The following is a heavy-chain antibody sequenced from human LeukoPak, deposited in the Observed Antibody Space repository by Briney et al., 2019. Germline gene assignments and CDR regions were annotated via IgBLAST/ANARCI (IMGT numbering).Heavy chain of an antibody. D-gene: IGHD6-13*01. CDR1: GFSVNSEDFY. V-gene: IGHV4-30-4*08. Sequence: SETLSLTCTVSGFSVNSEDFYWSWIRQPPGAGLEWIGYIHSSGRTSYKTSLKSRVTMSIDTSKNQFSLKLTSVSAADTALYYCVIIAGGGAQTVDFWGQGTLVIVSS. CDR3: VIIAGGGAQTVDF. CDR2: IHSSGRT. J-gene: IGHJ4*02.